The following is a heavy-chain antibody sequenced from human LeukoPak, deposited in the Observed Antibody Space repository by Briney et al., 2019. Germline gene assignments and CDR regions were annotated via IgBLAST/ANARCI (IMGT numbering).Heavy chain of an antibody. D-gene: IGHD3-22*01. V-gene: IGHV4-31*03. J-gene: IGHJ3*02. CDR2: IFYSGST. CDR3: ARFKGVINSSGYYSTDAFDI. Sequence: PSQTLSLTCTVSGDSIRSGGYYWSWIRQHPGKGLEWIGYIFYSGSTYYNPSLQSRVTIVVDTSKNHFSLELNSVTAADTAIYYCARFKGVINSSGYYSTDAFDIWGQGTLVTVSS. CDR1: GDSIRSGGYY.